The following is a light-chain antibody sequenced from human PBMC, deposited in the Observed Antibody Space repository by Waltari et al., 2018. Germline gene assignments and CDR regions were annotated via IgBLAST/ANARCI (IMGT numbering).Light chain of an antibody. J-gene: IGLJ3*02. CDR1: RGYRSHV. CDR3: QTGGHGTWV. V-gene: IGLV4-69*01. CDR2: VNSDGSH. Sequence: LVPTQSTSASASLRDSVKLNCTPSRGYRSHVLAWLQQQPGKGPRYLMKVNSDGSHRKGDDIPDRFSASNSGTECYLTVSSLQSEDEADNYCQTGGHGTWVFGGGTKLTVL.